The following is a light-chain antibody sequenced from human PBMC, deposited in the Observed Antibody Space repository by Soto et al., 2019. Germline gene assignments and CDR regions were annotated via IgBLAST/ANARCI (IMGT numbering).Light chain of an antibody. CDR3: QQYHDRPPGT. J-gene: IGKJ2*01. CDR1: QSVSVN. Sequence: EIVMTQSPATLSVSPGERATLSCRASQSVSVNLAWYQQKPGQAPRLLIYAASTRVTGTPVRFSGSGSGTEFTLTISVLQSEDFAVYYCQQYHDRPPGTLGQGTKLEIK. CDR2: AAS. V-gene: IGKV3-15*01.